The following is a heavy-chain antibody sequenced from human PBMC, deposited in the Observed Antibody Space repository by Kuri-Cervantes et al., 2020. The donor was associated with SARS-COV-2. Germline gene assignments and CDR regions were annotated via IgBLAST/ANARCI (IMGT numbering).Heavy chain of an antibody. CDR2: IYYSGST. CDR3: ARGDSSGYFNWFDP. J-gene: IGHJ5*02. Sequence: SETLSLTCTVSGGSISSSSYYWGWIRQPPGKGLEWIGSIYYSGSTYYNPSLKSRVTISVDTSKNQFSLKLSSATAADTAVYYCARGDSSGYFNWFDPWGQGTLVTVSS. D-gene: IGHD3-22*01. V-gene: IGHV4-39*07. CDR1: GGSISSSSYY.